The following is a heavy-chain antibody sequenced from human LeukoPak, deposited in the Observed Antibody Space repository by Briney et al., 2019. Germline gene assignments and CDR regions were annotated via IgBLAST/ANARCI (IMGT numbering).Heavy chain of an antibody. V-gene: IGHV3-15*01. D-gene: IGHD5-24*01. J-gene: IGHJ4*02. CDR2: IKNKSKGETT. CDR1: EFTFTDAW. CDR3: TTLSMTIIHGGDY. Sequence: PGGSLRLSCAASEFTFTDAWMSWVRQVTGKGLEWVARIKNKSKGETTEYAAPVDGRFIISREDSKKTLYLHMNSLKTEDTAVYFCTTLSMTIIHGGDYWGQGALVTVSS.